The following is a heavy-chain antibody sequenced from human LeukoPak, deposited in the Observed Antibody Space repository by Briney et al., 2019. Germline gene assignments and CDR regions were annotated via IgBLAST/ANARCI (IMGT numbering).Heavy chain of an antibody. CDR1: GYSFTSYW. V-gene: IGHV5-51*01. Sequence: GESLKISCKGSGYSFTSYWTGWVRQMPGKGLEWMGIIYPGDSDTRYSPSFQGQVTISADKSISTAYLQWSSLKASDTAMYYCARSTYYYDSSGHFDYWGQGTLVTVSS. CDR3: ARSTYYYDSSGHFDY. D-gene: IGHD3-22*01. J-gene: IGHJ4*02. CDR2: IYPGDSDT.